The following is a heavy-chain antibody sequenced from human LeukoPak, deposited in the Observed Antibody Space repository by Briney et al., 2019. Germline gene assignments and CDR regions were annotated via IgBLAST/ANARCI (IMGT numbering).Heavy chain of an antibody. CDR1: GFTFSSYG. CDR3: AKGTGVVPAASYYYYYMDV. CDR2: IWYGGSNK. V-gene: IGHV3-30*02. D-gene: IGHD2-2*01. J-gene: IGHJ6*03. Sequence: PGGSLRLSCAASGFTFSSYGMHWVRQAPGKELEWVAVIWYGGSNKYYADSVKGRFTISRDNSKNTLYLQMNSLRAEDTAVYYCAKGTGVVPAASYYYYYMDVWGKGTTVTVSS.